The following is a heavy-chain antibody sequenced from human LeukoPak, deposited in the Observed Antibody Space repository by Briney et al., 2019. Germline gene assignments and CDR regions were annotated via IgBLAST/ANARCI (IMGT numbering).Heavy chain of an antibody. Sequence: GGSLRLSCAASGFTFSSYSMNWVRQAPGKGLEWVSSISSSSSYIYYADSVKGRFTISRDNAKNSLYLQMNSLRAEDTALYYCARSTGAAGPFDYWGQGTLVTVSS. V-gene: IGHV3-21*04. J-gene: IGHJ4*02. CDR3: ARSTGAAGPFDY. CDR2: ISSSSSYI. D-gene: IGHD6-13*01. CDR1: GFTFSSYS.